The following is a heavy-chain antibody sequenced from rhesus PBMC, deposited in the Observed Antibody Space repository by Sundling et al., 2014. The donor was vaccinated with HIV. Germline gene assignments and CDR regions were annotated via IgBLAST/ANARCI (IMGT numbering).Heavy chain of an antibody. D-gene: IGHD3-28*01. CDR2: ISSASSYI. Sequence: EVQLVESGGGLVQPGGSLRLSCTASGFTFSSSAMSWVRQAPGKGLEWVSSISSASSYINYADSVKGRFTISRDNAKNSLSLQMNSLRAEDTAVYYCTRIFSGYFDYWGQGVLVTVSS. J-gene: IGHJ4*01. CDR3: TRIFSGYFDY. CDR1: GFTFSSSA. V-gene: IGHV3-136*01.